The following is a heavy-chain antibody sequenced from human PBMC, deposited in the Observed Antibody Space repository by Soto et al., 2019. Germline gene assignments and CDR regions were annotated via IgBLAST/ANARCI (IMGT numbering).Heavy chain of an antibody. Sequence: PGGSLRLSCAASGFTVSSYWMHWVRQAPGKGLVWVSRINSDGSSTSYADSVKGRFTISRDNAKNSLFLQMNSLRAEDTAVYYCARGRGAAADYFDFWGQGTLVTVSS. D-gene: IGHD6-13*01. CDR3: ARGRGAAADYFDF. CDR1: GFTVSSYW. CDR2: INSDGSST. J-gene: IGHJ4*02. V-gene: IGHV3-74*01.